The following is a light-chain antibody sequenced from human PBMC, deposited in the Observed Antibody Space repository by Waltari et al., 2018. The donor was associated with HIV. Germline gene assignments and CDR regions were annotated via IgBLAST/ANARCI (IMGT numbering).Light chain of an antibody. Sequence: QSVLTQPPSVSEAPRQRVHHPCSGRRSHHRKHSVNLYQQLPGKAPKLLIYYDDLLPSGVSDRFSGSKSGTSASLAISGLQSEDEADYYCAAWDDSLNGPVFGGGTKLTVL. CDR2: YDD. V-gene: IGLV1-36*01. J-gene: IGLJ2*01. CDR1: RSHHRKHS. CDR3: AAWDDSLNGPV.